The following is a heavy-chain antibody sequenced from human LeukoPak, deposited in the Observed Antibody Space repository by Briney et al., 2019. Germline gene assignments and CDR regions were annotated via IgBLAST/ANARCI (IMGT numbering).Heavy chain of an antibody. Sequence: PSETLSLTCAVSGDSIRSHSWSWIRLPPGKGLEWIGYTGSTNYNPSLKSQVTIAADTSMNQFSLKLTSVTAADTAVYYCALSGSGPADSWGQGIMVTVSS. V-gene: IGHV4-59*11. CDR3: ALSGSGPADS. CDR2: TGST. J-gene: IGHJ4*02. CDR1: GDSIRSHS. D-gene: IGHD6-25*01.